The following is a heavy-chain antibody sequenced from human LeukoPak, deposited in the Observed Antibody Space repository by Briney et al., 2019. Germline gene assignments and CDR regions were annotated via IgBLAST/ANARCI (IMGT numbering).Heavy chain of an antibody. D-gene: IGHD3-10*01. J-gene: IGHJ5*02. CDR1: GGSFSGYY. Sequence: PSETLSLTCAVYGGSFSGYYWSWIRQPPGKGLEWIGEINHSGSTNSHPSLKSRVTISVDTSKNQFSLKLSSVTAADTAVYYCARRPSYYYGSGSYYNWFDPWGQGTLVTVSS. CDR3: ARRPSYYYGSGSYYNWFDP. V-gene: IGHV4-34*01. CDR2: INHSGST.